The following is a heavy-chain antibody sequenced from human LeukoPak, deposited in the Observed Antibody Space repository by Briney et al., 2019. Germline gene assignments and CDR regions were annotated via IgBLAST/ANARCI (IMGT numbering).Heavy chain of an antibody. Sequence: SETLSLTCTVSGDSISSGGYYWSWIRQHPGKGLEWIGYIYYSGSTYYNPSLKSRVTISVDTSKNQFSLKLSSVTAADTAVYYCAREGSNQLLWRGTFDYWGQGTLVTVSS. CDR2: IYYSGST. D-gene: IGHD2-2*01. CDR1: GDSISSGGYY. CDR3: AREGSNQLLWRGTFDY. V-gene: IGHV4-31*03. J-gene: IGHJ4*02.